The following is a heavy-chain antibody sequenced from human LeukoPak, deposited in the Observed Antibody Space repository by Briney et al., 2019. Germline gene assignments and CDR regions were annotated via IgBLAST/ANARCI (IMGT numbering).Heavy chain of an antibody. CDR1: GFTFSSYG. Sequence: GGSLRLSCAASGFTFSSYGMHWVRQAPGKGLEWVAVIWYDGGNKYYADSVKGRFTISRDNSKNTLYLQMNSLRAEDTAVYYCAKDSEVTHFDYWGQGTLVTVSS. J-gene: IGHJ4*02. D-gene: IGHD5-18*01. CDR3: AKDSEVTHFDY. CDR2: IWYDGGNK. V-gene: IGHV3-33*06.